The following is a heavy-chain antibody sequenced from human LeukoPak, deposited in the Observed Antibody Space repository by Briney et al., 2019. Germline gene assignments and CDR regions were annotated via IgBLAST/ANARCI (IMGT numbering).Heavy chain of an antibody. CDR1: GYTFTSYG. J-gene: IGHJ4*02. D-gene: IGHD3-22*01. V-gene: IGHV1-69*04. CDR2: IIPILGIA. Sequence: SVKVSCKASGYTFTSYGISWVRQAPGQGLEWMGRIIPILGIANYAQKFQGRVTITADKSTSTAYMELSSLRSEDTAVYYCARDGTDDSSGYYYYWGQGTLVTVSS. CDR3: ARDGTDDSSGYYYY.